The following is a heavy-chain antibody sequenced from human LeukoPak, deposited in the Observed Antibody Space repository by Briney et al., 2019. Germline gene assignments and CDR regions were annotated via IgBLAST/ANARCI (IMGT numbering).Heavy chain of an antibody. CDR1: GFRFNTYW. J-gene: IGHJ6*03. Sequence: GGSLRLSCAASGFRFNTYWMSWVRQAPGKGLEWVSYISSSGSTIYYADSVKGRFTISRDNAKNSLYLQMNSLRAEDTAVYYCAELGITMIGGVWGKGTTVTVSS. CDR3: AELGITMIGGV. V-gene: IGHV3-48*04. D-gene: IGHD3-10*02. CDR2: ISSSGSTI.